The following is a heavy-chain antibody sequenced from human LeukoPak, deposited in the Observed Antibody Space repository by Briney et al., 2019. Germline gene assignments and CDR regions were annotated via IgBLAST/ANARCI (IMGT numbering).Heavy chain of an antibody. CDR3: ARVSPDTAMVKGFDY. J-gene: IGHJ4*02. D-gene: IGHD5-18*01. CDR2: FNPSGGST. Sequence: ASVKVSCKASGYTFTSYYMHWVRQAPGQGLEWMGIFNPSGGSTSYAQKFQGRVTMTRDTSTSTVYMELRSLRSEDTAVYYCARVSPDTAMVKGFDYWGQGTLVTVSS. V-gene: IGHV1-46*01. CDR1: GYTFTSYY.